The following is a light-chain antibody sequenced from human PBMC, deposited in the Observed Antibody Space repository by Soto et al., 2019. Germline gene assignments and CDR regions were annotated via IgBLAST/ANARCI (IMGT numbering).Light chain of an antibody. V-gene: IGLV1-36*01. CDR1: RSNIGDNA. CDR3: ALWDDSLNGPV. J-gene: IGLJ2*01. Sequence: QSVLTQPPSVSAAPGQRVTISCSGSRSNIGDNAVNWYQQLPGKAPKLLIYYDDLLPSGVSDRFSGSKSGTSASLAISGLQSEDEADYYCALWDDSLNGPVFGGGTKLTVL. CDR2: YDD.